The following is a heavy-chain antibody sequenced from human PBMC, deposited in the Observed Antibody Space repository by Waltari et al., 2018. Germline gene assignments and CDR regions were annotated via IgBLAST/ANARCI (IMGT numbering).Heavy chain of an antibody. CDR3: ARARGSSSHYYYYGMDV. Sequence: QEQLQESGPGLVKPSETLSLTCTVSGGSISSYYWSWIRQPPGKGLEWIGYIYYSGSTNYNPSLKSRVTISVDTSKNQFSLKLSSVTAADTAVYYCARARGSSSHYYYYGMDVWGQGTTVTVSS. J-gene: IGHJ6*02. CDR1: GGSISSYY. D-gene: IGHD6-13*01. V-gene: IGHV4-59*01. CDR2: IYYSGST.